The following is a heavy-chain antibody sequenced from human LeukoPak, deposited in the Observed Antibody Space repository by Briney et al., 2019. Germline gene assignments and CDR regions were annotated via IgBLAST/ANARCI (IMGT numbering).Heavy chain of an antibody. Sequence: GGSLRLSCAASGFTFSSYAMSWVRQAPGKGLEWVANIKQDGSEKYYVDSVKGRFTISRDNAKNSLYLQMNSLRAEDTAVYYCARDLANYYGSGSYFDYWGQGTLVTVSS. CDR1: GFTFSSYA. V-gene: IGHV3-7*03. CDR2: IKQDGSEK. J-gene: IGHJ4*02. CDR3: ARDLANYYGSGSYFDY. D-gene: IGHD3-10*01.